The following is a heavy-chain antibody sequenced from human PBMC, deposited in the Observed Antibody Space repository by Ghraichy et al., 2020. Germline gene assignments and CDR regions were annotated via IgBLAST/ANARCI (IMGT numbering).Heavy chain of an antibody. D-gene: IGHD4-23*01. Sequence: GGSLRLSCAASGFDFWAYAMHWVRQSPGKGLEWVAIAGHDGRTQHFADFVRGRFTTSKDNSRNTVDLQMNSLTVDDTAVYYCARDVSSHGGISGWFDPWGQGTLVTVSS. V-gene: IGHV3-30*04. CDR2: AGHDGRTQ. CDR1: GFDFWAYA. CDR3: ARDVSSHGGISGWFDP. J-gene: IGHJ5*02.